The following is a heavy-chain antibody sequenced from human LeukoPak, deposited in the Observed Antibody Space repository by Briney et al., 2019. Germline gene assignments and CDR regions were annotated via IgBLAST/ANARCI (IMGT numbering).Heavy chain of an antibody. CDR2: IKEDGTVK. CDR3: AASITMFDY. CDR1: GFTFSRYW. Sequence: HPGGSLRLSCAASGFTFSRYWMSWVRQAPGKGLEWVANIKEDGTVKYYVESVKGRFTISRDNAKNSLYLQMNSLRAEDTAVYYCAASITMFDYWGQGTLVTVSS. V-gene: IGHV3-7*02. J-gene: IGHJ4*02. D-gene: IGHD3-10*01.